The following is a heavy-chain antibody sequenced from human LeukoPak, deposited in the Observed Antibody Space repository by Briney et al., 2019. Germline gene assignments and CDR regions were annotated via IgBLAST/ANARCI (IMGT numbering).Heavy chain of an antibody. CDR1: GFTFSSYS. CDR2: ISSSSSTI. V-gene: IGHV3-48*04. CDR3: ARDGREEDRWLHPTYYFDY. D-gene: IGHD5-24*01. J-gene: IGHJ4*02. Sequence: GGSLRLSCAASGFTFSSYSMNWVRQAPGKGLEWVSYISSSSSTIYYADSVKGRFTISRDNAKNSLYLQMNSLRAEDTALYYCARDGREEDRWLHPTYYFDYWGQGTLVTVSS.